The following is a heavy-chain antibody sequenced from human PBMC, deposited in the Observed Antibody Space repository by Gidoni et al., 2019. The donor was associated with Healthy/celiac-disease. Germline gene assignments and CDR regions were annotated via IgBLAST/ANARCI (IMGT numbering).Heavy chain of an antibody. CDR1: GGSFSGYY. D-gene: IGHD2-21*01. CDR3: ARGLGVIATKTNWCFDL. V-gene: IGHV4-34*01. J-gene: IGHJ2*01. Sequence: QVQLQQWGAGLLKPSETLSLTCAVYGGSFSGYYWSWIRQPPGKGLEWIGEINHSGSTNYNPSLKSRVTISVDTSKNQFSLKLSSVTAADTAVYYCARGLGVIATKTNWCFDLWGRGTLVTVSS. CDR2: INHSGST.